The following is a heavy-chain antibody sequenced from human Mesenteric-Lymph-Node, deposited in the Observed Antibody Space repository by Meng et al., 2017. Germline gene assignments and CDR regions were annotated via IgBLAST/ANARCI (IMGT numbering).Heavy chain of an antibody. V-gene: IGHV1-69*05. CDR3: AYGSGSYLNNCFDP. CDR1: GGTFSSYA. D-gene: IGHD3-10*01. J-gene: IGHJ5*02. CDR2: IIPIFGKT. Sequence: QVQLVQSGSEVTKPVSSVRVSCKASGGTFSSYAINWGRQAPGQGLEWMGGIIPIFGKTNYAQKLQGRVTITTDESTSTTYMELSSLRSEDTAVYYCAYGSGSYLNNCFDPWGQGTLVTVSS.